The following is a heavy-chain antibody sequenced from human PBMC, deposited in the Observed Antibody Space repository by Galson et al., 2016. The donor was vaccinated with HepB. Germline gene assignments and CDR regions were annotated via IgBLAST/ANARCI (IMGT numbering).Heavy chain of an antibody. Sequence: SETLSLTCTVSSGFISTYYWSWIRQPPGKGLEWLGYIYHNGTTNYNPSLKSRVTISIGTAKNQFSLQLSSVTAADTAVYYCAALLASGYGTGRLDYWGQGTLVAVSS. CDR3: AALLASGYGTGRLDY. D-gene: IGHD3-9*01. CDR2: IYHNGTT. CDR1: SGFISTYY. V-gene: IGHV4-59*01. J-gene: IGHJ4*02.